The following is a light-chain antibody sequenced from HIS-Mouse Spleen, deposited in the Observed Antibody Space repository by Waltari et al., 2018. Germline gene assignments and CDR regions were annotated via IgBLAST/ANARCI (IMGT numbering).Light chain of an antibody. CDR3: SSYTSSSTEV. CDR2: DVS. Sequence: QSALTQPASVSGSPGQSITISCTGTSSDVGGYNYVSWYQQHPGKAPKRMIYDVSNRPSGVFNRFSGSKSGNTASLTISGLQAEDEADYYCSSYTSSSTEVFGGGTKLTVL. J-gene: IGLJ2*01. CDR1: SSDVGGYNY. V-gene: IGLV2-14*03.